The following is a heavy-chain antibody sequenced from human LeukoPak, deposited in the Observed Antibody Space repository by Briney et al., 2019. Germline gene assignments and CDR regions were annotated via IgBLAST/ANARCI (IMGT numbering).Heavy chain of an antibody. Sequence: GGSLRLSCAASGFTFSHYAMHWVRQAPGKGLEWVAVISYDANHKYYADSVKGRFTISRDNSKNTLYVQMNSLRAEDTAVYYCARARNGTLKYWGQGTLATVSS. J-gene: IGHJ4*02. CDR3: ARARNGTLKY. CDR2: ISYDANHK. CDR1: GFTFSHYA. D-gene: IGHD1-26*01. V-gene: IGHV3-30*01.